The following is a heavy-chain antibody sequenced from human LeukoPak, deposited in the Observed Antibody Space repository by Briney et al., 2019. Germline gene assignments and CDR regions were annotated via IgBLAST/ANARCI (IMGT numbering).Heavy chain of an antibody. J-gene: IGHJ3*01. V-gene: IGHV3-7*03. D-gene: IGHD6-6*01. Sequence: GGSLRLSCAACGFTLKHAWESGVRGAPGKGREWVASINSDGSEGYYADVVKGRFTISRDNAKNSLYLQINSLRAEDTAVYYCARSSYSSSSSVWGQGTMVTVSS. CDR3: ARSSYSSSSSV. CDR2: INSDGSEG. CDR1: GFTLKHAW.